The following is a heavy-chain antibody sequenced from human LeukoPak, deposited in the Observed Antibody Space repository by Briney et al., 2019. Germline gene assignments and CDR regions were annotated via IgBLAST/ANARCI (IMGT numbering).Heavy chain of an antibody. Sequence: GASVKVSCKASGYTFTSYYMHWVRQAPGQGLEWMGIINPSGGSTSYAQKFQGRVTMTRDTSTSTVYMELSSLRSEDTAVYYCARDQVEYSSSWYYFDYWGQGTLVTVSS. V-gene: IGHV1-46*01. CDR2: INPSGGST. D-gene: IGHD6-13*01. CDR1: GYTFTSYY. CDR3: ARDQVEYSSSWYYFDY. J-gene: IGHJ4*02.